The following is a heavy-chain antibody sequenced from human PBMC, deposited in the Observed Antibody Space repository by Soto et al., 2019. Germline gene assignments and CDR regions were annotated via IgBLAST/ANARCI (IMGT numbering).Heavy chain of an antibody. CDR3: VSQRTSVLTQAYFDY. V-gene: IGHV4-39*01. CDR1: GCSVKKSNYY. CDR2: VYYRGRS. J-gene: IGHJ4*02. D-gene: IGHD2-8*01. Sequence: SETLYRRCAFSGCSVKKSNYYWGCICPYPGKGLEWIGSVYYRGRSYSKSSVKSRVTISVDTSKNQFSLNLNSVTASDTAVYFCVSQRTSVLTQAYFDYWGPGALVTVSS.